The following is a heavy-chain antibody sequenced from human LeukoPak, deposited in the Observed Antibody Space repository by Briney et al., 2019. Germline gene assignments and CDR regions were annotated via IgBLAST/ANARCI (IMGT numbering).Heavy chain of an antibody. D-gene: IGHD1-14*01. CDR1: GFTFSSYW. CDR3: TRVEPTKSDDC. J-gene: IGHJ4*02. CDR2: IKQDGSEK. V-gene: IGHV3-7*01. Sequence: GGSLRLSCAASGFTFSSYWMSWVRQAPGKGLEWVANIKQDGSEKHYADSVKGRFTISRDNVESSLYLEMNSLTDDDTALYYCTRVEPTKSDDCWGQGTLVTVSS.